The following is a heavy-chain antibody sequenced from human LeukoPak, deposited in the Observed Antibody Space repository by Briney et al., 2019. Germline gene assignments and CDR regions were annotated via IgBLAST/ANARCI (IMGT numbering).Heavy chain of an antibody. D-gene: IGHD3-10*01. J-gene: IGHJ4*02. Sequence: GGSLRLSCAASGFTFSSYAMSWVRQAPGKGLEWVAVISYDGSNKYYADSVKGRFTISRDNSKNTLYLQMNSLRAEDTAVYYCAKGPYYGSGFYFDYWGQGTLVTVSS. CDR3: AKGPYYGSGFYFDY. CDR1: GFTFSSYA. V-gene: IGHV3-30*18. CDR2: ISYDGSNK.